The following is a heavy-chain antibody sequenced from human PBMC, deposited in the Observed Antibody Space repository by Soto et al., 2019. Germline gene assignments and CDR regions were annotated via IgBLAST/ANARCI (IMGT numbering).Heavy chain of an antibody. CDR2: IYYSGST. CDR3: PRPGSSGWMGAFDI. D-gene: IGHD6-19*01. J-gene: IGHJ3*02. Sequence: PSETLSLTCSVSGSSISGYDWSWIRQPPGKGLEWIGYIYYSGSTNYNPSLKSRVTISVDTSKNQFSLKLSSVTAADTAVYYCPRPGSSGWMGAFDIWGQGTMVTVS. CDR1: GSSISGYD. V-gene: IGHV4-59*08.